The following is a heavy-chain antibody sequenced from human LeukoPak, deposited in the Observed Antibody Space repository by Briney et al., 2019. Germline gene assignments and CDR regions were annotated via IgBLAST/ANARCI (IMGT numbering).Heavy chain of an antibody. CDR1: GYTFTSYD. J-gene: IGHJ4*02. D-gene: IGHD3-22*01. CDR3: ARLTYYYDSSGYYFDY. CDR2: MNPNSGNT. V-gene: IGHV1-8*01. Sequence: ASVKVSCKASGYTFTSYDINWVRQATGQGLEWMGWMNPNSGNTGYAQKFQGGVTMTRNTSISTAYMELSSLRSEDTAVYYWARLTYYYDSSGYYFDYWGQGTLVTVSS.